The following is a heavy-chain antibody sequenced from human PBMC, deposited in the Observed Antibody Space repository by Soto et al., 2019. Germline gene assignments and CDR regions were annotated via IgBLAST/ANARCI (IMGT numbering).Heavy chain of an antibody. V-gene: IGHV4-31*03. D-gene: IGHD3-10*01. CDR3: ARDRITMVRGVMGVLYYYYGMDV. CDR1: GGSISSGGYY. J-gene: IGHJ6*02. Sequence: SETLSLTCTVSGGSISSGGYYWSWIRQHPGKGLEWIGYIYYSGSTYYNPSLKSRVTISVDTSKNQFSLKLSSVTAADTAVYYCARDRITMVRGVMGVLYYYYGMDVWGQGTRVTVSS. CDR2: IYYSGST.